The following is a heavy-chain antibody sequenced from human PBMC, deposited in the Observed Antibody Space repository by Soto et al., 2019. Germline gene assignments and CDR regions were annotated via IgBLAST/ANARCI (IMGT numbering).Heavy chain of an antibody. V-gene: IGHV3-30*18. Sequence: QVQLVESGGGVVQPGRSLRLSCAASGFTFSSYGMHWVRQAPGKGLEWVAVISYDGSNKYYADSVKGRFTISRDNSKNTLYLQMNSLRAEDTAVYYCAKDRNSYGDCPESYYYYGMDVWGQGTTVTVSS. CDR1: GFTFSSYG. CDR3: AKDRNSYGDCPESYYYYGMDV. D-gene: IGHD4-17*01. J-gene: IGHJ6*02. CDR2: ISYDGSNK.